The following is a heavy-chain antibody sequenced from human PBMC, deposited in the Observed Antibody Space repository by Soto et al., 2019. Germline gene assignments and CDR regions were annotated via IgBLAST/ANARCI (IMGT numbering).Heavy chain of an antibody. CDR3: ARASRYCSSTSCYQPINHHYYMDV. D-gene: IGHD2-2*01. CDR1: GGSFSGYY. Sequence: SETLSLTCAVYGGSFSGYYWSWIRQPPGKGLEWIGEINHSGSTNYNPSLKSRVTISVDTSKNQFSLKLSSVTAADTAVYYCARASRYCSSTSCYQPINHHYYMDVWGKGTTVTVSS. CDR2: INHSGST. J-gene: IGHJ6*03. V-gene: IGHV4-34*01.